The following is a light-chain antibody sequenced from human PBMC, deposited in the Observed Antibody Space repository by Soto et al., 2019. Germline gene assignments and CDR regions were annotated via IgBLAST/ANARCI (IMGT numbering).Light chain of an antibody. J-gene: IGLJ1*01. V-gene: IGLV2-23*01. CDR3: CSYAGTNTFV. Sequence: QSALTQPASVSGSPGQSITISCTGTSSDVGSYNLVPWYQQHPGKAPKLMIYEGNKRPSGVSNLFSGSKSANTASLTISGLHTEDEADYYCCSYAGTNTFVFGSGTKLTVL. CDR1: SSDVGSYNL. CDR2: EGN.